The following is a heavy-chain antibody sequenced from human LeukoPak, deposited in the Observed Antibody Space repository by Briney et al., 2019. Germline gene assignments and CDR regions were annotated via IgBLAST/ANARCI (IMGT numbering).Heavy chain of an antibody. D-gene: IGHD3-3*01. CDR2: ISSSSRFI. J-gene: IGHJ5*02. V-gene: IGHV3-21*03. CDR3: PGESESFELWSGFPSRWFGP. Sequence: PGGSLRLSCAASGFTFSSYRMNWVRQAPGKGLEWVSSISSSSRFIYYPDSVKGRFTISRDNAKHSLYLQVNSLRAEDTAVYFCPGESESFELWSGFPSRWFGPWGEGSLVTVS. CDR1: GFTFSSYR.